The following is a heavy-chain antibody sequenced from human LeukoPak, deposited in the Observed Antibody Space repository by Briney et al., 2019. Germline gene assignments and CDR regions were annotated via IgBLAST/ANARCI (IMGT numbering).Heavy chain of an antibody. D-gene: IGHD6-19*01. Sequence: GGPLRLSCAASGFIFSSYEMNWVRQAPGKGLEWVSYISTSGSTIYYADSVKGRFTISRDNAKNSLYLQMNSLRAEDTAVYYCAREASGTGFDPWGQGTLVTVSS. CDR3: AREASGTGFDP. J-gene: IGHJ5*02. CDR1: GFIFSSYE. V-gene: IGHV3-48*03. CDR2: ISTSGSTI.